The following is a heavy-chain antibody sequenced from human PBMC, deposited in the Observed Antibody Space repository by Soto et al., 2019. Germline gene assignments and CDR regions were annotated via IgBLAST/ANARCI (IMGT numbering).Heavy chain of an antibody. Sequence: GGSLRLSCTVSGFTLGDYSMSWFRQAPGKGLEWVGFIRGKPFGGTPEYAASVKGRFSISRDESKNVAYLQMNSLQTEDTAVYYCTRDEDGLGITHIQSDPWGPGTLVTVSS. V-gene: IGHV3-49*03. CDR1: GFTLGDYS. CDR3: TRDEDGLGITHIQSDP. D-gene: IGHD3-10*01. CDR2: IRGKPFGGTP. J-gene: IGHJ5*02.